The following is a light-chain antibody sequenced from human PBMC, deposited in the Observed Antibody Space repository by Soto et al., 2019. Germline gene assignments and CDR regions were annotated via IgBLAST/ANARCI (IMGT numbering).Light chain of an antibody. CDR2: EGS. J-gene: IGLJ2*01. CDR1: SSDVGNYKL. CDR3: CSYASSSTFAV. V-gene: IGLV2-23*03. Sequence: QSVLTQPASVSGSPGQSITISCTGPSSDVGNYKLVSWYQQHPGKAPKLMIYEGSKRPSGVSNRFSGSKSGNTASLTISGLQAEDEADYYCCSYASSSTFAVFGGGTQLTVL.